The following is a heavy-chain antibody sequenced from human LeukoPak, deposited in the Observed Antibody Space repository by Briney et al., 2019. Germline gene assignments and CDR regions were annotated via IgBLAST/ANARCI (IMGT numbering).Heavy chain of an antibody. Sequence: SETLSLTCTVSGGSNSSYYWSWIRQPPGKGLEWIGYIYYSGSTNYNPSLKSRVTISVDTSNNQFSLKVNSVTAADTAVYYCARDAGHQLSRRNYYAMDVWGQGTTVTVSS. J-gene: IGHJ6*02. CDR3: ARDAGHQLSRRNYYAMDV. V-gene: IGHV4-59*12. CDR1: GGSNSSYY. D-gene: IGHD2-2*01. CDR2: IYYSGST.